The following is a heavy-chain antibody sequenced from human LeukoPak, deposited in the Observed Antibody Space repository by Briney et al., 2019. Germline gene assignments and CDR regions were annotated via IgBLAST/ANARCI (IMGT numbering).Heavy chain of an antibody. CDR2: ISSGGST. D-gene: IGHD3-22*01. CDR1: GFTFRSYG. V-gene: IGHV3-23*01. Sequence: GGSLRLSCAASGFTFRSYGMTWVRQAPGKGLEWVSAISSGGSTYYADSVKGRFTISRDNSKNTLYLQMNSLRAEDTAVYYCTYYYDSSGYYYYYYYMDVWGKGTTVTVSS. CDR3: TYYYDSSGYYYYYYYMDV. J-gene: IGHJ6*03.